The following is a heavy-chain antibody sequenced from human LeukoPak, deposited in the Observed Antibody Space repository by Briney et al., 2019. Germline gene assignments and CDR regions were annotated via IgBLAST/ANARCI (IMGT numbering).Heavy chain of an antibody. CDR3: ARDRDSSGLRDFDL. V-gene: IGHV4-59*01. D-gene: IGHD3-22*01. Sequence: PSETLSLTCTVSGGSISGYYWSWIRQPPGKGLEWIGYIYYSGNTNYNPSLKSRVSISIDTSKNQFSLQLSSVTAADTAVYYCARDRDSSGLRDFDLWGRGALVTVSA. CDR2: IYYSGNT. J-gene: IGHJ2*01. CDR1: GGSISGYY.